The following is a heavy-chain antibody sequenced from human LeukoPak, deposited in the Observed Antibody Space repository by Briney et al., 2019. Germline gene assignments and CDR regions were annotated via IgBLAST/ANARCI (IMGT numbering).Heavy chain of an antibody. CDR1: GFTFDDYA. J-gene: IGHJ3*02. CDR3: AKALEISMIVSPDAFDI. Sequence: GGSLRLSCAASGFTFDDYAMHWVRQVPGKGLEWFSGISWNSGSIDYADSVKGRFTISRDNAKNSLYLQMISLRAEDTALYYCAKALEISMIVSPDAFDIWGQGTMVTVSS. D-gene: IGHD3-22*01. V-gene: IGHV3-9*01. CDR2: ISWNSGSI.